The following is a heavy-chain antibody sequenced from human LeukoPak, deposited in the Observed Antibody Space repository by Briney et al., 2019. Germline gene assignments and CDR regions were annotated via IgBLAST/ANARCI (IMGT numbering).Heavy chain of an antibody. CDR3: ARDTSGWYYY. CDR1: GYSISTSYY. Sequence: PSETLSLTCTVSGYSISTSYYWGWIRQPPGKGLEWIGSIYHSGNTYYNPSLKSRVTISVDTSKNQFSLKLNSVTAADTAVYYCARDTSGWYYYWGQGTLVTVSS. CDR2: IYHSGNT. J-gene: IGHJ4*02. D-gene: IGHD6-19*01. V-gene: IGHV4-38-2*02.